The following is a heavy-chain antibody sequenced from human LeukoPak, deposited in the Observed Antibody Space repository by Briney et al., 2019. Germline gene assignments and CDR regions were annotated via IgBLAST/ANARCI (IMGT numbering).Heavy chain of an antibody. CDR1: GYSISSDYY. J-gene: IGHJ6*03. Sequence: SETLSLTCTVSGYSISSDYYWSWIRQPPGKGLEWIGYIYYSGSTNYNPSLKSRVTISVDTSKNQLSLKLSSVTAADTAVYYCARAPYYYYMDVWGKGTTVTVSS. V-gene: IGHV4-61*01. CDR3: ARAPYYYYMDV. CDR2: IYYSGST.